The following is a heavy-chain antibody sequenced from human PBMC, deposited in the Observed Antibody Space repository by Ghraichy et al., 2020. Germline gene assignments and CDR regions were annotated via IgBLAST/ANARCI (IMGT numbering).Heavy chain of an antibody. J-gene: IGHJ4*02. D-gene: IGHD1-26*01. CDR2: IYHTGST. CDR3: AGSFDSGSYPIDY. Sequence: SETLSLTCTVSGYSISSGYYWDWIRQSPGKRLEWIAHIYHTGSTYYNPSLKSRVTISVDTSKNQFSLKLGSVTAADTAVYYCAGSFDSGSYPIDYWGQGTLVTVSS. CDR1: GYSISSGYY. V-gene: IGHV4-38-2*02.